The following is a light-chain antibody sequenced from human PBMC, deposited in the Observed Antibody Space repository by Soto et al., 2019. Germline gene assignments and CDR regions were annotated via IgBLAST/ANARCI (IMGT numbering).Light chain of an antibody. Sequence: EIVLTQSPDTLSLSPGERATLSCRASQSISSSYLAWYQQRPGQAPRLLIYGASSRATGIPDRFSGSGSGTDSTLTISRLEPEDFAVYYCQQYTRWFGQGTKVDIK. CDR2: GAS. CDR3: QQYTRW. V-gene: IGKV3-20*01. J-gene: IGKJ1*01. CDR1: QSISSSY.